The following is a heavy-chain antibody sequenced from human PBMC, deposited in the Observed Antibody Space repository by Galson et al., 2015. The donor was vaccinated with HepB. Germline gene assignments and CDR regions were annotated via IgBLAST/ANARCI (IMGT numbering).Heavy chain of an antibody. CDR3: AKDRWDLLRMGAFDV. J-gene: IGHJ3*01. CDR2: LSGNSGSY. D-gene: IGHD2-8*01. Sequence: SLRLSCAASGFTFDNFAMHRVRQVPGKGLEWVSGLSGNSGSYGYADSVKGRFTISRDNSKNSLYLQMNSLRPEDTAVYYCAKDRWDLLRMGAFDVWGQGTLVTVSS. V-gene: IGHV3-9*01. CDR1: GFTFDNFA.